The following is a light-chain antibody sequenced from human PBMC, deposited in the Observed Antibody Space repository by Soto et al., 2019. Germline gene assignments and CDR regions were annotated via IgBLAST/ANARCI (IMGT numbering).Light chain of an antibody. CDR1: NSNVGSYY. V-gene: IGLV1-47*01. CDR3: ASWDDSLSGVV. J-gene: IGLJ2*01. Sequence: QAVVTQPPSASGTPGQRVTISCSGSNSNVGSYYVYWYQQLPGTAPKLLIYRANQRPSGVPDRFSGSKSGTSAALAISGLQSEDEADYYCASWDDSLSGVVFGGGTQLTVL. CDR2: RAN.